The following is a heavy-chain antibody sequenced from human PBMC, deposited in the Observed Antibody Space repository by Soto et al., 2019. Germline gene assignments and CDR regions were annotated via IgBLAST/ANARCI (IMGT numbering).Heavy chain of an antibody. V-gene: IGHV3-7*01. CDR2: IKQDGSEK. CDR3: ARVSLPYYYYMDV. D-gene: IGHD2-21*01. Sequence: GGSLRLSCAASGFTFGSYWMSWVRQAPGKGLEWVANIKQDGSEKYYVDSVKGRFTISRDNAKNSLYLQMNSLRAEDTAVYYCARVSLPYYYYMDVWGKGTTVTVSS. CDR1: GFTFGSYW. J-gene: IGHJ6*03.